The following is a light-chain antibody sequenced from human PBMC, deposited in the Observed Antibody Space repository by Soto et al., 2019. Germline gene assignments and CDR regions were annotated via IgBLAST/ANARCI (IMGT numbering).Light chain of an antibody. J-gene: IGLJ3*02. CDR1: SSNIGAGYD. Sequence: QSVQTQPPSVSGAPGQRVTISCTGSSSNIGAGYDVHWYQQLPGTAPKLLIYGNSNRPSGVPDRFSGSKSGTSASLAITGLQAEDEADYYCQSYDSSLSGHWVFGGGTKLTVL. V-gene: IGLV1-40*01. CDR3: QSYDSSLSGHWV. CDR2: GNS.